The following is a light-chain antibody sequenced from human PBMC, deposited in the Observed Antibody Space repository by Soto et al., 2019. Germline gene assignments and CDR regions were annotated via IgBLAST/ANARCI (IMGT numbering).Light chain of an antibody. V-gene: IGKV3-15*01. J-gene: IGKJ5*01. Sequence: EIVMTQSPATLSVSPGERATLSCRASQSVSSNLAWYQQKPGQAPRLLIYGASTRATGIPARFSGSGSGTKFTLTISSLQSEDFAVYYCKQYNNWPITFGQGTRL. CDR1: QSVSSN. CDR3: KQYNNWPIT. CDR2: GAS.